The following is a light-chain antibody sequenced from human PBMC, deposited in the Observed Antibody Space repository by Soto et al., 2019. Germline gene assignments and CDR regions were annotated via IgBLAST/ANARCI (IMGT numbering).Light chain of an antibody. CDR2: EAS. V-gene: IGKV1-5*03. J-gene: IGKJ1*01. Sequence: DIQMTQSPSTLSASVGDRVTITCRASQSISSWLAWYQQKPGKPPKLLVYEASGLESGVPSRFSGSGSGTEFILTISSLQPDDFATYYCQHYNTYPWTFGQGTKVEIK. CDR3: QHYNTYPWT. CDR1: QSISSW.